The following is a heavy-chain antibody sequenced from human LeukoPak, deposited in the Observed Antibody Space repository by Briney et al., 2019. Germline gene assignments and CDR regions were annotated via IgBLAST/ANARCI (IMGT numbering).Heavy chain of an antibody. Sequence: ASVKVSCKASGYTFSTYGISWVRQAPGQGLEWMGWISVYNGYTNYAQKVKGRVAMTTDTSTATAYMELRSLRSDDTAVYYRARPHNYDSSGYQDDAFDIWGQGTMVTVSS. J-gene: IGHJ3*02. CDR1: GYTFSTYG. V-gene: IGHV1-18*01. CDR3: ARPHNYDSSGYQDDAFDI. CDR2: ISVYNGYT. D-gene: IGHD3-22*01.